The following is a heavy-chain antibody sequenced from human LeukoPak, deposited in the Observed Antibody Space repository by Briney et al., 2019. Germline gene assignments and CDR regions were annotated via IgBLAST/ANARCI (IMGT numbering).Heavy chain of an antibody. CDR1: GYTFTDYY. CDR3: ARDVVGRGYCSGGTCFPDYYGMDV. Sequence: ASVKVSCKASGYTFTDYYMHWVRQAPGQGLEWMGWINPNSGGTSYAQKFQGWVTMTRDTSISTAYMELSRLRSDDTAVYYCARDVVGRGYCSGGTCFPDYYGMDVWGQGTTVTVSS. V-gene: IGHV1-2*04. CDR2: INPNSGGT. J-gene: IGHJ6*02. D-gene: IGHD2-15*01.